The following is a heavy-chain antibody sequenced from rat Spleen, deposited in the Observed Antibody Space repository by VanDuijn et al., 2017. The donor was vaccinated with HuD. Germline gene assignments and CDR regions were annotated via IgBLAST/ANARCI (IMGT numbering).Heavy chain of an antibody. CDR3: ARRTYYSGHFDY. CDR2: ISYDGGTT. Sequence: EVRLVESGGGLVQPGRSLKLSCAASGFTFSNYGMAWVRQAPTKGLEWVATISYDGGTTYYRDSVKGRFTISRDKAKSTLYLQMDSLRSEDTATYYCARRTYYSGHFDYWGQGVMVTVSS. V-gene: IGHV5-29*01. J-gene: IGHJ2*01. D-gene: IGHD1-1*01. CDR1: GFTFSNYG.